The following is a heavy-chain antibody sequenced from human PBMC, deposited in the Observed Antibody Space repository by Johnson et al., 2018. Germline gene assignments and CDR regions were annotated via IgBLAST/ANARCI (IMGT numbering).Heavy chain of an antibody. J-gene: IGHJ6*03. V-gene: IGHV3-21*01. Sequence: VQLVESGGGLVKPGGSLRLSCAASGFTFSSYSLNWVRQAPGKGLEWVSSISSSSSYIYYADSVKGRFTISRDNAKNSLYLQMNSLRAEDTAVYYCASLEAATGAFYYYYMDVWGKGTTVTVSS. CDR2: ISSSSSYI. D-gene: IGHD2-15*01. CDR3: ASLEAATGAFYYYYMDV. CDR1: GFTFSSYS.